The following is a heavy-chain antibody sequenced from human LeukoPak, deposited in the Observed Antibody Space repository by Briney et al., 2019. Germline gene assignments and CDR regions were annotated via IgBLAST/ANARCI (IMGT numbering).Heavy chain of an antibody. CDR3: AREELGTHYYYMDV. CDR2: IYYSGST. J-gene: IGHJ6*03. D-gene: IGHD7-27*01. Sequence: SETLSLTCTVSGGSISSSTYYWGWIRQPPGKGLEWIGSIYYSGSTYYNPSLKSRVTISVDTYKNQFSLKLSSVTAADTAVYYCAREELGTHYYYMDVWGKGTTVTVSS. CDR1: GGSISSSTYY. V-gene: IGHV4-39*07.